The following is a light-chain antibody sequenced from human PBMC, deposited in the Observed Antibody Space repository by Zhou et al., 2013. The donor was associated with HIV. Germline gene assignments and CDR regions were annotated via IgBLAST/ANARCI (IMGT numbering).Light chain of an antibody. J-gene: IGKJ3*01. V-gene: IGKV1-NL1*01. CDR3: QQFNSYPFT. CDR2: ATS. CDR1: QGISES. Sequence: DIQMTQSPTSLSASVGDRVTITCRASQGISESLAWYQQKPGKAPNLLLYATSRLENGVPPRFSGSGSGTDYTLTISTLQPDDFATYYCQQFNSYPFTFGPGTKVDIK.